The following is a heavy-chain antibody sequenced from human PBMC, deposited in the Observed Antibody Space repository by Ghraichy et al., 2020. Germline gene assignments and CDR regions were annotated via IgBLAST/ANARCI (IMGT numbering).Heavy chain of an antibody. CDR2: ISYDGSNK. CDR3: ARSKNGYTRSAFDY. J-gene: IGHJ4*02. Sequence: GSLRLSCAASGFTFSSYAMHWVRQAPGKGLEWVAVISYDGSNKYYADSVKGRFTISRDNSKNTLYLQMNSLRAEDTAVYYCARSKNGYTRSAFDYWGQGTLVTVSS. D-gene: IGHD5-24*01. CDR1: GFTFSSYA. V-gene: IGHV3-30-3*01.